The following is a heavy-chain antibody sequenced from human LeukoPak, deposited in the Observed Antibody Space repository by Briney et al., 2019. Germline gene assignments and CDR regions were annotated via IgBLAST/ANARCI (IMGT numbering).Heavy chain of an antibody. J-gene: IGHJ5*02. CDR2: IYHSGST. Sequence: SETLSLTCAVSGGSISSSNWWSWVRQPPGKGLEWIGEIYHSGSTNYNPSLKSRVTISVDTSKNQFSLKLSSVTAADTAVYYCARGSRSGSYYDSWFDPWGQGTLVTVSS. CDR1: GGSISSSNW. V-gene: IGHV4-4*02. CDR3: ARGSRSGSYYDSWFDP. D-gene: IGHD1-26*01.